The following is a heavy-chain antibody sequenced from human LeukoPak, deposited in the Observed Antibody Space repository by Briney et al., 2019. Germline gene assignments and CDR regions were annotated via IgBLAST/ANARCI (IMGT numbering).Heavy chain of an antibody. CDR2: IYYSGST. CDR3: ARDDYYGSGHIDY. V-gene: IGHV4-39*02. D-gene: IGHD3-10*01. CDR1: GGSISSSSYY. Sequence: SETLSLTCTVSGGSISSSSYYWGWIRQPPGKGLEWIGSIYYSGSTYYNPSLKSRVTISVDTSKNQFSLKLSSVTAADTAVYYCARDDYYGSGHIDYWGQGTLVTVSS. J-gene: IGHJ4*02.